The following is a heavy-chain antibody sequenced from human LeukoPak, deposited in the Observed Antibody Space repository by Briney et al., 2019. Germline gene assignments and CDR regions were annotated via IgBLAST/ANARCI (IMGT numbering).Heavy chain of an antibody. CDR1: GYTFTSYD. J-gene: IGHJ4*02. Sequence: ASVKVSCKASGYTFTSYDINWVRQATGQGLEWMGWMNPNCGNTGYAQKFQGRVTMTRNTSISTAYMELSSLRSEDTAVYYCARGLIYYPEREDYWGQGTLVTVSS. CDR2: MNPNCGNT. D-gene: IGHD3-22*01. V-gene: IGHV1-8*01. CDR3: ARGLIYYPEREDY.